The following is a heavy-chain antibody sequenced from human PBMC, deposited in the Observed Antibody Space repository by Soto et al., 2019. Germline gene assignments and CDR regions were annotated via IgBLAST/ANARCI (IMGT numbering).Heavy chain of an antibody. D-gene: IGHD6-19*01. J-gene: IGHJ4*02. CDR3: ARDDRTAVTSTGYFDY. Sequence: SGGSLRLSCAASGFTFSSYGMHWVRQAPGKGLEWVAVIWHDGFNKFYGDSMKGRFAISRDNSQNALYLQMSSLRADDTALYYCARDDRTAVTSTGYFDYWGQGTPVTVSS. CDR1: GFTFSSYG. CDR2: IWHDGFNK. V-gene: IGHV3-33*01.